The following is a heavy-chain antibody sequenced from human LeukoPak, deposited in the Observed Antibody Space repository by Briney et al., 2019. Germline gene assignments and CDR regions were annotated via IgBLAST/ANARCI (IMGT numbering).Heavy chain of an antibody. CDR1: GYTFTSYG. J-gene: IGHJ4*02. Sequence: ASVKVSCKASGYTFTSYGISWVRQAPGQGLEWMGWISAYNGNTNYAQKFQGRVTMTTDTSTSTAYMELRSLRSDDTAVYYCARAVYCSGGSCYSNLRNFDYWGQGTLVTVSS. CDR2: ISAYNGNT. D-gene: IGHD2-15*01. CDR3: ARAVYCSGGSCYSNLRNFDY. V-gene: IGHV1-18*01.